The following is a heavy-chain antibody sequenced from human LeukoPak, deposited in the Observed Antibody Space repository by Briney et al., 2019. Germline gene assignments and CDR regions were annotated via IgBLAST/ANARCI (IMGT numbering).Heavy chain of an antibody. Sequence: ASVKVSCKVSGYTFTDYYMHWVQQAPGKGLEWMGLVDPEDGETIYAEKFQGRVTITADTSTDTAYMELSSLISEDTAVYYCATGVLRFLEWYYYMDVWGKGTTVTVSS. CDR2: VDPEDGET. CDR1: GYTFTDYY. D-gene: IGHD3-3*01. V-gene: IGHV1-69-2*01. CDR3: ATGVLRFLEWYYYMDV. J-gene: IGHJ6*03.